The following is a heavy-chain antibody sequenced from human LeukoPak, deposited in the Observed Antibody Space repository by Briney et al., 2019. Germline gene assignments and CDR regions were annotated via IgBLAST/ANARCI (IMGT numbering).Heavy chain of an antibody. J-gene: IGHJ4*02. Sequence: SETLSLTCTVSSGSITSYYWSWIRQPPGKGLEYIGHIYYTGTTDYNPSLKSRVTMSVDTSKNQFSLRLISVTASDTAVYFCAGVPNRHYFDYWGQGTLVAVSS. CDR2: IYYTGTT. V-gene: IGHV4-59*01. D-gene: IGHD2-2*01. CDR3: AGVPNRHYFDY. CDR1: SGSITSYY.